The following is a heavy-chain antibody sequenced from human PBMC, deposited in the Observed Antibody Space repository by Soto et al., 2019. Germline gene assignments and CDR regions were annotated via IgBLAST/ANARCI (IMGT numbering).Heavy chain of an antibody. V-gene: IGHV3-74*01. D-gene: IGHD5-18*01. CDR1: GFTFSSYW. CDR2: INSDGGST. CDR3: ARDSGYSYGLNY. J-gene: IGHJ4*02. Sequence: GGSLRLSCAASGFTFSSYWMHWVRQAPGKGLVWVSRINSDGGSTSYADSVKGRFTISRDNAKNTLYLQMNSLRAEDTAVYYCARDSGYSYGLNYWGQGTLVTVSS.